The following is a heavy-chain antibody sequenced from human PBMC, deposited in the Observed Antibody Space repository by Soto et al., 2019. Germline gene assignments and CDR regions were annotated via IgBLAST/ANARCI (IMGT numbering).Heavy chain of an antibody. J-gene: IGHJ5*02. V-gene: IGHV4-38-2*01. Sequence: SETLSLTCAVSGYSISSGLYWGWIRQPPGKGLEWIGTIYRGGITYYNPSLKSRVTISIDTSKNHFSLRLSSVTATDTAVYFCAIGDPDCSDPWGQGTLVTVSS. CDR3: AIGDPDCSDP. CDR1: GYSISSGLY. CDR2: IYRGGIT. D-gene: IGHD3-16*01.